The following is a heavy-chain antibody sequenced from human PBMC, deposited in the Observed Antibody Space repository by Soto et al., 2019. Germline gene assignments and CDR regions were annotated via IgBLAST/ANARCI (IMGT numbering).Heavy chain of an antibody. D-gene: IGHD3-10*01. CDR3: ARGVVKRSRGVTWTKGWFDP. V-gene: IGHV4-34*01. CDR2: INHSGST. CDR1: GGSFSGYY. Sequence: QVQLQQWGAGLLKPSETLSLTCAVYGGSFSGYYWSWIRQPPGKGLEWIGEINHSGSTNYHPSLKSRVTIAVDTAKNQFSLKLSAVTAADTAVYYCARGVVKRSRGVTWTKGWFDPWGQGTLVTVSS. J-gene: IGHJ5*02.